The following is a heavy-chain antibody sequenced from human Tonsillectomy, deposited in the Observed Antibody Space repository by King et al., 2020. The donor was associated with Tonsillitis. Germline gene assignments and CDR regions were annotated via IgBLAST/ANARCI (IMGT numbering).Heavy chain of an antibody. D-gene: IGHD5-18*01. V-gene: IGHV4-31*03. CDR3: ARHTTEQLWRYSWFDP. CDR1: GGSISSGGYY. CDR2: IYYSGNS. J-gene: IGHJ5*02. Sequence: QLQESGPGLVKPSQTLSLTCTVSGGSISSGGYYWSWIRQHPGKGLEWIGYIYYSGNSNYNPSLQSRVTISVDTSENQFSLKLSSVTAADTAVYYCARHTTEQLWRYSWFDPWGQGTLVTVSS.